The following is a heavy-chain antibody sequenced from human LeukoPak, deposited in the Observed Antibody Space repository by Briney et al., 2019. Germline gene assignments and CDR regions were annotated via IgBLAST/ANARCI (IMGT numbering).Heavy chain of an antibody. CDR2: IYYSGST. V-gene: IGHV4-39*01. J-gene: IGHJ4*02. CDR3: ARHRGPLDY. CDR1: GGSISSSSYY. Sequence: SETLSLTCTVSGGSISSSSYYWGWIRQPPGKGLEWIGSIYYSGSTYYNPSLKSRVTISVDTSKNQFSLKLSSVTAADTAVYCCARHRGPLDYWGQGTLVTVSS.